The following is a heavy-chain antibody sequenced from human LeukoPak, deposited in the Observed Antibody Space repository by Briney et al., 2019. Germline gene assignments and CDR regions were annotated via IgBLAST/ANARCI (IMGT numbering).Heavy chain of an antibody. J-gene: IGHJ4*02. CDR2: IYYSGTT. Sequence: SETLSLTCTVSGGSISSGDYYWSWIRQPPGKGLEWIGYIYYSGTTYYTPSLKSRVTIAVDTSKNQFSLKLSSVTAADAAVYYCARDSSYTSGSYYDDYFDSWSQGTLVTVSS. CDR1: GGSISSGDYY. V-gene: IGHV4-30-4*08. CDR3: ARDSSYTSGSYYDDYFDS. D-gene: IGHD3-10*01.